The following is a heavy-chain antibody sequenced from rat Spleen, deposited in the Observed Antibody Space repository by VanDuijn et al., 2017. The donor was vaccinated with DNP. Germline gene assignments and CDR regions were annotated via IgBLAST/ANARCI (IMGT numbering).Heavy chain of an antibody. J-gene: IGHJ2*01. CDR2: IAYDGGIT. Sequence: EVQLVESGGGLLQPGRSLKLSCAASGFTFSSYDMAWVRQAPTKGLEWVAYIAYDGGITYYGDSVKGRFTISRDNAKNTLYLQMNSLRSEDMATYYCAREYYGYFDYWGQGVMVTVSS. CDR3: AREYYGYFDY. V-gene: IGHV5S13*01. D-gene: IGHD1-6*01. CDR1: GFTFSSYD.